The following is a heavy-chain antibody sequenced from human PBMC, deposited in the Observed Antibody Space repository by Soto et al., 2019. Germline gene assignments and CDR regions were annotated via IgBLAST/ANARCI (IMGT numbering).Heavy chain of an antibody. V-gene: IGHV3-64D*06. CDR2: ISSNGGST. Sequence: GGSLRLSCSASGFAFSSYARHWVRQAPGKGLEYVSAISSNGGSTYYADSVKGRFTISRDNSKNTLYLQMSSLRAEDTAVYYCVKEANDGYFHYYYGMDVWGQGTTVTVSS. CDR3: VKEANDGYFHYYYGMDV. J-gene: IGHJ6*02. D-gene: IGHD3-22*01. CDR1: GFAFSSYA.